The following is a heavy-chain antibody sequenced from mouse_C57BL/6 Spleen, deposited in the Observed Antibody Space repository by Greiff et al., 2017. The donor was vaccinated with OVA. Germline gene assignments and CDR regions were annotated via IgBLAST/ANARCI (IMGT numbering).Heavy chain of an antibody. Sequence: EVKVVESGGGLVQPGGSLKLSCAASGFTFSDYYMYWVRQTPEKRLEWVAYISNGGGSTYYPDTVKGRFTISRDNAKNTLYLQMSRLKSEDTAMYYCARNWDRYFDVWGTGTTVTVSS. V-gene: IGHV5-12*01. CDR1: GFTFSDYY. CDR3: ARNWDRYFDV. CDR2: ISNGGGST. J-gene: IGHJ1*03. D-gene: IGHD4-1*01.